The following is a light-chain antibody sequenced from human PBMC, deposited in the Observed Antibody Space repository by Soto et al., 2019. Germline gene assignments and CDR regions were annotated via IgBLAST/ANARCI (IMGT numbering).Light chain of an antibody. Sequence: DIQMTQSPSSLSASVGDRVTITCQASQDIANYLNWYQQKAGRAPKFLIYDASNLETGVPSRFSGSGSATDFTLTISSLQPEDIATYYCQQYDNLPLTFGGGTKVDIK. J-gene: IGKJ4*01. CDR2: DAS. CDR3: QQYDNLPLT. CDR1: QDIANY. V-gene: IGKV1-33*01.